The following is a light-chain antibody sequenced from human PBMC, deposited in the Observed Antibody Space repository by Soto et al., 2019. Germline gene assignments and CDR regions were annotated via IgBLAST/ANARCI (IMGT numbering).Light chain of an antibody. CDR2: DAS. Sequence: EIVLTQSPVTLSLSPGEIATLSCRASQSVSSTLAWYQQKPGQAPRLLIYDASNRATGIPARFSGSGSRTDFTLTISSLEPEDFAVYYCQQRSNWPPRTFGQGTRLEIK. CDR1: QSVSST. V-gene: IGKV3-11*01. J-gene: IGKJ5*01. CDR3: QQRSNWPPRT.